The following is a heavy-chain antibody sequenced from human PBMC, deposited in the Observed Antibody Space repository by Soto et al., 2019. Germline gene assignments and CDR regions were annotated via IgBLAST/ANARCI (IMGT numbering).Heavy chain of an antibody. CDR1: GGSVSSGCYN. Sequence: SETLSLTCTVSGGSVSSGCYNWSWIGQAPGQGREWSGNSYYSGSTTYNPSLKSRVTISVDTSKNQFSLKLSSVTAADKAVYYCAREGVFGSSSWYGSWFDPWGHGTLVTASS. V-gene: IGHV4-61*01. J-gene: IGHJ5*02. CDR2: SYYSGST. D-gene: IGHD6-13*01. CDR3: AREGVFGSSSWYGSWFDP.